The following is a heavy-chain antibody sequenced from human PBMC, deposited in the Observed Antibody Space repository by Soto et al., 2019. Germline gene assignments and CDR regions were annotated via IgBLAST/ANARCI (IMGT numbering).Heavy chain of an antibody. Sequence: GGSLRLSCAASGFTFSSYSMNWVRQAPGKGLEWVSYISSSSSTIYYADSVKGRFTISGDNAKNSLYLQMNSLRDEDTAVYYCARDQRYGSGSYYYYGMDVWGQGTTVTVSS. V-gene: IGHV3-48*02. J-gene: IGHJ6*02. CDR1: GFTFSSYS. CDR3: ARDQRYGSGSYYYYGMDV. D-gene: IGHD3-10*01. CDR2: ISSSSSTI.